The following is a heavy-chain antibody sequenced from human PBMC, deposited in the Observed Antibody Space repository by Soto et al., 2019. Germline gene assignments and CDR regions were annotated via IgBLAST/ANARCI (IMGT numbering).Heavy chain of an antibody. V-gene: IGHV3-30*18. D-gene: IGHD3-9*01. J-gene: IGHJ4*02. CDR2: ISYDGSNK. CDR1: GFTCSSYG. Sequence: QVQLVESGGGVVQPGRSLRLSCAASGFTCSSYGMHWVRQAPGKGLEWVAVISYDGSNKYYADSVKGRFTISRDNSKNTLYLQMNSLRAEDTAVYYCAKDITPYRLRYFSSTFDYWGQGTLVTVSS. CDR3: AKDITPYRLRYFSSTFDY.